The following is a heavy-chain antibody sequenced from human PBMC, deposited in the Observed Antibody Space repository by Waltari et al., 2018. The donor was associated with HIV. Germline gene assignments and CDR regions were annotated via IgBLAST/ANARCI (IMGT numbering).Heavy chain of an antibody. CDR1: GFTFDDYA. Sequence: EVQLVESGGGLVQPGRSLRLSCAASGFTFDDYAMHWVRKAPGKGLEWVSGISWNSGSIGYADSVKGRFTISRDNAKNSLYLQMNSLRAEDTALYYCAKAHYGGNSDAFDIWGQGTMVTVSS. CDR3: AKAHYGGNSDAFDI. J-gene: IGHJ3*02. CDR2: ISWNSGSI. D-gene: IGHD4-17*01. V-gene: IGHV3-9*01.